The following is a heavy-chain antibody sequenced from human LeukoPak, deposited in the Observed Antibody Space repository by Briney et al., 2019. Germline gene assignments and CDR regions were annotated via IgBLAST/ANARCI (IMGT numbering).Heavy chain of an antibody. CDR1: GGSISSSSYY. Sequence: PSETLSLTCTVSGGSISSSSYYWGWIRQPPGKGLEWIGYIYNSGNTNYNPSLKSRVTISVDPSKNQFSLKLSSVTAADTAVYYCARLSGSASLWLDHWGQGTLVTVSS. V-gene: IGHV4-61*05. CDR2: IYNSGNT. CDR3: ARLSGSASLWLDH. J-gene: IGHJ4*02. D-gene: IGHD1-26*01.